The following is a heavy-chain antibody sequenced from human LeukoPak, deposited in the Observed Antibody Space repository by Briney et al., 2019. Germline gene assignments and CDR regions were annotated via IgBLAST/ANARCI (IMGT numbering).Heavy chain of an antibody. CDR2: ISSSSNVI. Sequence: PGGSLRFSCAASGFTFSSYSMNWVRQAPGKGLEWVSYISSSSNVIDSADSVKGRFTTSRDNAKNSLYLQMNSLRVEDTAVYYCARARGYSYGYSDYWGQGTLVTVSS. CDR1: GFTFSSYS. D-gene: IGHD5-18*01. CDR3: ARARGYSYGYSDY. J-gene: IGHJ4*02. V-gene: IGHV3-48*01.